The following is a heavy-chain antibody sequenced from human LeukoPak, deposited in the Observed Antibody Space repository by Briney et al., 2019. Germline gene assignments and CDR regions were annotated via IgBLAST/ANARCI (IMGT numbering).Heavy chain of an antibody. D-gene: IGHD5-18*01. J-gene: IGHJ4*02. CDR3: AKDRYSYAFEYSDS. CDR1: GFTFSSYG. CDR2: ISNDGSKK. Sequence: TGGSLRLSCAASGFTFSSYGMHWVRQAPGKGLDWVAVISNDGSKKYYADSVKGRFTISRDNSKNTLSLQVSNLRTEDTAAYYCAKDRYSYAFEYSDSWGQGTLVTVSS. V-gene: IGHV3-30*18.